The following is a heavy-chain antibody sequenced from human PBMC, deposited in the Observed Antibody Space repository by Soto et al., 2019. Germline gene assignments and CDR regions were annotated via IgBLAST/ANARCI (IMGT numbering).Heavy chain of an antibody. V-gene: IGHV4-4*07. CDR1: GGSISEKY. CDR3: VASLAASGLNWLDP. J-gene: IGHJ5*02. CDR2: IFANGHT. D-gene: IGHD6-13*01. Sequence: SETLSLTCIVSGGSISEKYWNWVRQPPGKGLEWIGLIFANGHTDYNPSLKSRVTMSVDASKSQFSLRLTSMTAADTAVYYCVASLAASGLNWLDPWGRGTLVTVSS.